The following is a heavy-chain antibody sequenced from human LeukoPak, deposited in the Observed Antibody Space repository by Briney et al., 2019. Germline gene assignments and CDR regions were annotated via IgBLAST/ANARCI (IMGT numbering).Heavy chain of an antibody. CDR1: GFTFSSYA. CDR2: ISYDGSNK. Sequence: GGSLRLSCAASGFTFSSYAMHWVRQAPGKGLEGVAVISYDGSNKYYADSVKGRFTISRDNSKNTLYLQMNSLRAEDTAVYYCARGYYDSSGYLLDAFDIWGQGTMVTVSS. D-gene: IGHD3-22*01. J-gene: IGHJ3*02. V-gene: IGHV3-30-3*01. CDR3: ARGYYDSSGYLLDAFDI.